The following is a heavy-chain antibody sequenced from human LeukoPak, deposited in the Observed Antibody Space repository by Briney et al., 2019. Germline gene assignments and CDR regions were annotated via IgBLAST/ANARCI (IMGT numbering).Heavy chain of an antibody. J-gene: IGHJ3*02. CDR2: ISSSSSYI. Sequence: GGSLRLSCTASRFTFSSYTMNWVRQAPGKGLEWVSSISSSSSYIYYADSVKGRFTISRDQDKNSLYLQMNSLRAEDTGMYYCARDYCSSTSCYTKDAFDIWGQGTMVTVSS. D-gene: IGHD2-2*02. CDR1: RFTFSSYT. CDR3: ARDYCSSTSCYTKDAFDI. V-gene: IGHV3-21*01.